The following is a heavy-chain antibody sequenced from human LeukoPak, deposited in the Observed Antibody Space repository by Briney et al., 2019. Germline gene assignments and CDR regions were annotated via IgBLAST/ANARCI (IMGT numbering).Heavy chain of an antibody. Sequence: GGSLRLSCAASGFTFSSYSMNWVRQAPGKGLEWVSSISSSSSYIYYADSVKGRFTISRDNAKNSLYLQMNSLRAEDTAVYYCARDAVGAITGKGYYFDYWGQGTLVTVSS. CDR2: ISSSSSYI. CDR3: ARDAVGAITGKGYYFDY. CDR1: GFTFSSYS. J-gene: IGHJ4*02. D-gene: IGHD1-26*01. V-gene: IGHV3-21*01.